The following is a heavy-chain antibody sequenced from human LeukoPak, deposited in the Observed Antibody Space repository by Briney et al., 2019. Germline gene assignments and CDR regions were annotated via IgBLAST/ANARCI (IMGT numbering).Heavy chain of an antibody. D-gene: IGHD2-8*01. J-gene: IGHJ3*02. CDR2: ISGSGRST. CDR3: AREVLRYDAFDI. Sequence: GGSLRLSCAASGFTFSSYAMSWVRQAPGKGLEWVSAISGSGRSTYYADSVKGRFTISRDNAKNSLYLQMNSLRAEDTAVYYCAREVLRYDAFDIWGQGTMVTVSS. V-gene: IGHV3-23*01. CDR1: GFTFSSYA.